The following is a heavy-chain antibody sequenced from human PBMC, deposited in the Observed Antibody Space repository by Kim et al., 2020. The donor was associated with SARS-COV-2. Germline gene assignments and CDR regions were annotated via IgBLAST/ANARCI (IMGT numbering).Heavy chain of an antibody. Sequence: ASVKVSCKASGYTFTGYYMHWVRQAPGQGLEWMGWINPNSGGTNYAQKFQGRVTMTRDTSISTAYMELSRLRSDDTAVYYCARDPQTEGAFDIWGQGTMVTVSS. CDR3: ARDPQTEGAFDI. V-gene: IGHV1-2*02. CDR2: INPNSGGT. J-gene: IGHJ3*02. CDR1: GYTFTGYY.